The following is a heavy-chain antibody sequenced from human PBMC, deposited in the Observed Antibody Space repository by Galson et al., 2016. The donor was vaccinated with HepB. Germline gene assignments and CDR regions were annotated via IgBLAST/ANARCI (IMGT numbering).Heavy chain of an antibody. CDR2: INQDGSEN. CDR1: GFTSSSYW. D-gene: IGHD6-19*01. V-gene: IGHV3-7*01. CDR3: ARDRLAYYYYYYGMDV. J-gene: IGHJ6*02. Sequence: SLRLSCAASGFTSSSYWMSWVRQPPGKGLEWVAMINQDGSENYYVDSVKGRFTISRDNSKNTLYLQMNRMRAEDTAVYYCARDRLAYYYYYYGMDVWGQGTTVTVSS.